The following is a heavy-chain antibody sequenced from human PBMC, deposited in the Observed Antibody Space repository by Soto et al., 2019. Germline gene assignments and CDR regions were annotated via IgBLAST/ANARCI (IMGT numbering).Heavy chain of an antibody. V-gene: IGHV4-30-4*01. CDR2: ISYSGTT. CDR1: GGSISSGDYF. Sequence: SETLSLTCTVSGGSISSGDYFWSWIRQPPGKGLEWIGYISYSGTTYYNPSLKSRVTISVDTSKNQFSLKLSSVTAADTAVYYCAREGLEVVAASPPWFDPWGQGTLVTVSS. J-gene: IGHJ5*02. D-gene: IGHD2-15*01. CDR3: AREGLEVVAASPPWFDP.